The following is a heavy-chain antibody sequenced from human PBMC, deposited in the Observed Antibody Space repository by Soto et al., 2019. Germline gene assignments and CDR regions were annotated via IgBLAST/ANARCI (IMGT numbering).Heavy chain of an antibody. V-gene: IGHV3-23*01. CDR3: AGWNYDY. CDR2: ISQSAGGNT. Sequence: PWGPLRLSCAASVLTFRSYGMMWVRQAPGKGLEWVSAISQSAGGNTYYADSVKGRFTISRDDSKNTLYLQMDSLRPEDTAQYYCAGWNYDYWGQGTQVTVSS. CDR1: VLTFRSYG. D-gene: IGHD1-7*01. J-gene: IGHJ4*02.